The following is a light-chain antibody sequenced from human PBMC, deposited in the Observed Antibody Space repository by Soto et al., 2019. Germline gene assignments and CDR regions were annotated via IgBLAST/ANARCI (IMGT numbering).Light chain of an antibody. Sequence: DIVMTQSPISLPVTPGEPASISCRSSQSLLHSNGYNYLHWYLQKPGQSPQLLIYLVSNRTSGVPDRVSGSASGTDLTLEISRSEAEDVGVYYCMQTLLPLYPFGQGTELVIK. CDR2: LVS. J-gene: IGKJ2*01. CDR1: QSLLHSNGYNY. V-gene: IGKV2-28*01. CDR3: MQTLLPLYP.